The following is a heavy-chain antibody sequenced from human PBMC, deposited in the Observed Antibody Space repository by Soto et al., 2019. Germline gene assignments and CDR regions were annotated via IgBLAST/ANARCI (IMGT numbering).Heavy chain of an antibody. J-gene: IGHJ5*02. CDR3: ARFNPPCSGGSCYYTYNWFDP. CDR2: IYSSGST. D-gene: IGHD2-15*01. CDR1: GGSISSYY. V-gene: IGHV4-59*01. Sequence: SETLSLTCTVSGGSISSYYWSWIRQPPGKGLEWIGYIYSSGSTDYNPSLKSRVSISVDTSKNQFSLKVSSVTAADTAMYYCARFNPPCSGGSCYYTYNWFDPWGQGTLVTVPS.